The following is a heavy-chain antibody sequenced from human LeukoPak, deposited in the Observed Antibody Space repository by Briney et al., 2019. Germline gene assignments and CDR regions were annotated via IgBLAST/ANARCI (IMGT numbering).Heavy chain of an antibody. CDR3: AKREYSYGSGSSYYFDS. CDR2: ISGGGDST. Sequence: GGALRLSCAASGFTFISDVMSRGRQAPGKGLEWVSSISGGGDSTYYADSVKSRVSISIDNSKNTLYLQMNSLRAEDTAVYYCAKREYSYGSGSSYYFDSWGQGTLVTVSS. D-gene: IGHD3-10*01. CDR1: GFTFISDV. J-gene: IGHJ4*02. V-gene: IGHV3-23*01.